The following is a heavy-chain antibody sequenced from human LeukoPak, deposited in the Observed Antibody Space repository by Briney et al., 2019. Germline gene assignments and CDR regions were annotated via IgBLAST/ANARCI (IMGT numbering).Heavy chain of an antibody. J-gene: IGHJ4*02. V-gene: IGHV3-33*06. D-gene: IGHD5-18*01. CDR3: AKDRDTAMEIDY. CDR1: GFTFSNYG. Sequence: PGRSLRLSCAASGFTFSNYGMHWVRQALGKGLEWVAVIWYDGSNKYYADSVKGRFTISRDNSKNTLYLQMKSLRAEDTAVYYCAKDRDTAMEIDYWGQGTLVTVSS. CDR2: IWYDGSNK.